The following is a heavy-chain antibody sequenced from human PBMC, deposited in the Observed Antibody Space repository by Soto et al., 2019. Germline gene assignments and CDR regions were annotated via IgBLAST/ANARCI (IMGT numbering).Heavy chain of an antibody. D-gene: IGHD6-13*01. CDR3: AKDAAAGSYYYYYGMDL. Sequence: PGGSLRLSCAASGFTFSSYGMHWVRQAPGKGLEWVAVIWYDGSNKYYADSVKGRFTISRDNSKNTLYLQVNSLRAEDTAVYYCAKDAAAGSYYYYYGMDLWGQGTTVTVSS. CDR2: IWYDGSNK. V-gene: IGHV3-30*02. J-gene: IGHJ6*02. CDR1: GFTFSSYG.